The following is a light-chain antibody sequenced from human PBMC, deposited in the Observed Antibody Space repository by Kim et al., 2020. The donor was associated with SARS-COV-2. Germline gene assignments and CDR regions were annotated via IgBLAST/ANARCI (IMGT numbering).Light chain of an antibody. CDR1: QSVSSSY. CDR3: QQYGSSSWT. V-gene: IGKV3-20*01. J-gene: IGKJ1*01. CDR2: GAS. Sequence: SPGERATLSCRASQSVSSSYLAWYQQKPGQAPRLLIYGASSRATGIPDRFSGSGSGKDFTLTISRLEPEDFAVYYCQQYGSSSWTFGQGTKVDIK.